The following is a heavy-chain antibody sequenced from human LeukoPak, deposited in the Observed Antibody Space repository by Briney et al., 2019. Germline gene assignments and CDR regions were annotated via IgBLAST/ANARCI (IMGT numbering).Heavy chain of an antibody. V-gene: IGHV3-48*03. CDR2: ISSSGSTI. CDR1: GFTFSSYE. CDR3: ASTPPSYSSSFIPDY. J-gene: IGHJ4*02. D-gene: IGHD6-13*01. Sequence: GGTLRLSCAAYGFTFSSYEMNWVRQAPGKGLEWVSYISSSGSTIYYADSVKGRFTISRDNAKNSLYLQMNSLRAEDTAVYYCASTPPSYSSSFIPDYWGQGTLVTVSS.